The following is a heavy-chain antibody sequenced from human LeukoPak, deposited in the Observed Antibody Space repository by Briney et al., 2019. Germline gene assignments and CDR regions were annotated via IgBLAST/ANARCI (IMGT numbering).Heavy chain of an antibody. J-gene: IGHJ3*02. CDR2: IKQDGSEK. D-gene: IGHD2-15*01. CDR1: GFTFSSYA. CDR3: ARGVYCSGGSCYTQWHAFDI. V-gene: IGHV3-7*01. Sequence: GGSLRLSCAASGFTFSSYAMSWVRQAPGKGLEWVANIKQDGSEKYYVDSVKGRFTISRDNAKNSLYLQMNSLRAEDTAVYYCARGVYCSGGSCYTQWHAFDIWGQGTMVTVSS.